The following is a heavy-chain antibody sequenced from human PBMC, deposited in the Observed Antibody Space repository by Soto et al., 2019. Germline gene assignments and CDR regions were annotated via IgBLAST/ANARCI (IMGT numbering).Heavy chain of an antibody. D-gene: IGHD6-19*01. CDR2: ISGSGGST. V-gene: IGHV3-23*01. Sequence: EVQLLESGGGLVQPGGSLRLSCAASGFTFSSYAMNWVRQAPGKGLEWVSVISGSGGSTYYADSVKGRFTISRDNSKNTLYLQMNSLRVEDTAVYYCASRSSGWYFGYWGQGTLVTVSS. J-gene: IGHJ4*02. CDR1: GFTFSSYA. CDR3: ASRSSGWYFGY.